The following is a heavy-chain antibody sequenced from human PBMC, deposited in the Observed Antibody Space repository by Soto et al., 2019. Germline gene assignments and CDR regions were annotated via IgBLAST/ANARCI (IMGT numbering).Heavy chain of an antibody. D-gene: IGHD3-10*01. CDR1: GFTFRTYG. CDR2: IWFDGSNK. CDR3: CGSYYWDTAGRFYIGPTQS. V-gene: IGHV3-33*07. J-gene: IGHJ5*02. Sequence: QVQLVESGGGVVQPGESLRLSCVASGFTFRTYGMYWVRQAPGKGLEWVAIIWFDGSNKYYADAVKGRFTISRDNSKNTIYLQMTHLTAADTATYFCCGSYYWDTAGRFYIGPTQSWGQGTLVSVS.